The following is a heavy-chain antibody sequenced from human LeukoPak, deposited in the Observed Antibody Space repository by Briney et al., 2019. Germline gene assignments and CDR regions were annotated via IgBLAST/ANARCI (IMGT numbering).Heavy chain of an antibody. CDR2: INHSGST. Sequence: SETLSLTCTVSGVSISSSNSYWGWIRQPPGKGLEWIGEINHSGSTNYNPSLKSRVTISIDTSKNQFSLKLSSVTAADTAVYYCARFSVQLWLSDAFDIWGQGTMVTVSS. D-gene: IGHD5-18*01. J-gene: IGHJ3*02. CDR1: GVSISSSNSY. CDR3: ARFSVQLWLSDAFDI. V-gene: IGHV4-39*07.